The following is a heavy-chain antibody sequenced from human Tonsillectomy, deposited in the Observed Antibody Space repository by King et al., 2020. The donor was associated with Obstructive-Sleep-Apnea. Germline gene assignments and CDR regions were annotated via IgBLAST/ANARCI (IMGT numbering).Heavy chain of an antibody. CDR1: GFTFSNSW. CDR3: AGKMYYYDTSXXGXXDP. V-gene: IGHV3-7*01. D-gene: IGHD3-22*01. Sequence: VQLVESGGGLVQPGGSLRLSCAASGFTFSNSWMSWVRQAPGKGLEWVANIKQDGSEEYYVDSVKGRFTISRDNAKNSLYLQMNSLRAEDTAVYYCAGKMYYYDTSXXGXXDPWGQGTLVTVSS. J-gene: IGHJ5*02. CDR2: IKQDGSEE.